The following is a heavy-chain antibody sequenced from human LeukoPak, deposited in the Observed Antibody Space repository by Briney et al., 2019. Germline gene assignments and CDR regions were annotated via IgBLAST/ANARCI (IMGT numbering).Heavy chain of an antibody. J-gene: IGHJ4*02. V-gene: IGHV3-53*05. CDR3: AKDGFPGIAKAGMVY. CDR2: IYSGGST. CDR1: GFTVSSDY. Sequence: GGSLRLSCAASGFTVSSDYMSWVRQPPGKGLEWVSVIYSGGSTNYVDSVKGRFTISRDNSKNTVYLQMNSLRAEDTAVYYCAKDGFPGIAKAGMVYWGQGTLVTVSS. D-gene: IGHD6-19*01.